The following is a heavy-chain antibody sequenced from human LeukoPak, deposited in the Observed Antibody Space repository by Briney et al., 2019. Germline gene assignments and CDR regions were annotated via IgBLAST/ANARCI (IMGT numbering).Heavy chain of an antibody. J-gene: IGHJ4*02. D-gene: IGHD2-2*01. CDR2: IVGTGGNI. CDR1: GFIFSNYA. Sequence: GGSLRLSCAASGFIFSNYAMSWVRQAPGKGLEWVSAIVGTGGNIYYSDSVKGRFTISRDNFKSTLYLQMNSLRAEDTAVYYCAKGLTWDSTSCSDWGQGTLVTVSS. V-gene: IGHV3-23*01. CDR3: AKGLTWDSTSCSD.